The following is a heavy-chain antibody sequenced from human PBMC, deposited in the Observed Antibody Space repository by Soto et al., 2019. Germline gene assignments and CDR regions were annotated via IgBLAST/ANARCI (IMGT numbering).Heavy chain of an antibody. Sequence: EVQLVESGGGLVKPGGSLRLSCAASGFTFSNAWMSWVRQAPGKGLEWVGRIKSKTDGGTTDYAAPVKGRFTISRDDSKNTLYLQMNSLEAEDTAVYYCTTGDFWSGYYAAGDYGMDVWGQGTTVTVSS. D-gene: IGHD3-3*01. V-gene: IGHV3-15*01. CDR2: IKSKTDGGTT. CDR3: TTGDFWSGYYAAGDYGMDV. CDR1: GFTFSNAW. J-gene: IGHJ6*02.